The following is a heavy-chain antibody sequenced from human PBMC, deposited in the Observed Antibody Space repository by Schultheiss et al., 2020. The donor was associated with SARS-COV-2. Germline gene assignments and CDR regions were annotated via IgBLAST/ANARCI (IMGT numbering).Heavy chain of an antibody. D-gene: IGHD3-22*01. Sequence: GGSLRLSCKGSGSRFPLSFLFFLRQMPGKGLEWMGIIYPCDSDTIYSPSFQGQVTISADKSISTAYLQWSSLKASDTAMYYCARRSDSSSLWLDPWGQGTLVTVSS. CDR3: ARRSDSSSLWLDP. CDR1: GSRFPLSF. CDR2: IYPCDSDT. J-gene: IGHJ5*02. V-gene: IGHV5-51*01.